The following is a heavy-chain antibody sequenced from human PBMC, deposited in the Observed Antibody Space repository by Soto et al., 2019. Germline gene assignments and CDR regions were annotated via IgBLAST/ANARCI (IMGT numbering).Heavy chain of an antibody. Sequence: ASVKVSCKTSGYTFTNFGLSWVRQAPGQGLEWMGWISAYNGNTNYAQKLQGRVTMTTDTSTSTAYMELRSLRSDDTAVYYCARAPRSSWYAPWGQGTLVTVSS. CDR3: ARAPRSSWYAP. J-gene: IGHJ5*02. CDR1: GYTFTNFG. V-gene: IGHV1-18*01. CDR2: ISAYNGNT. D-gene: IGHD6-13*01.